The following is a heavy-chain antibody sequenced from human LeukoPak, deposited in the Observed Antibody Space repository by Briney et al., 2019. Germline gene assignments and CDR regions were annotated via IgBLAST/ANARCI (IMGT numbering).Heavy chain of an antibody. J-gene: IGHJ4*02. D-gene: IGHD6-19*01. CDR2: IYYSGST. Sequence: SETLSLTCTISGGSISSYYWSWIRQTPGKGLEGNGYIYYSGSTNYNPSRKSRVTISLDTSKNQFSLMLSSVTAADTAVYYCARHEAVAGMGFDYWGQGTLVTVSS. CDR1: GGSISSYY. V-gene: IGHV4-59*08. CDR3: ARHEAVAGMGFDY.